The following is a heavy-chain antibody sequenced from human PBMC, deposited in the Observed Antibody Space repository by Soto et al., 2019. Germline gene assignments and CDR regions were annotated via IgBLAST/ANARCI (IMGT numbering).Heavy chain of an antibody. D-gene: IGHD2-15*01. J-gene: IGHJ4*02. CDR3: ARGYCSGGSCYQFDY. CDR1: GGTFSSYT. CDR2: IIPILGIA. Sequence: QVQLVQSGAEVKKPGSSVKVSCKASGGTFSSYTISWVRQAPGQGLEWMGRIIPILGIANYAQKFQGRVKITADKSTSTAYMELSSLRSEDTAVYYCARGYCSGGSCYQFDYWGQGTLVTVSS. V-gene: IGHV1-69*02.